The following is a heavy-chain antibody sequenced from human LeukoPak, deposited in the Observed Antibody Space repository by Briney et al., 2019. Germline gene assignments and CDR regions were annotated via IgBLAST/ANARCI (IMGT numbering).Heavy chain of an antibody. CDR2: IYTSGST. CDR1: GGSFSGYY. V-gene: IGHV4-4*07. D-gene: IGHD3-10*01. CDR3: ARDSLGYYGSGSYSQRDYYYYYMDV. J-gene: IGHJ6*03. Sequence: SETLSLTCAVYGGSFSGYYWSWIRQPAGKGPEWIGRIYTSGSTNYNPSLQSRGTMSVDTSKNQFSLKLSSVTAADTAVYYCARDSLGYYGSGSYSQRDYYYYYMDVWGKGTTVTVSS.